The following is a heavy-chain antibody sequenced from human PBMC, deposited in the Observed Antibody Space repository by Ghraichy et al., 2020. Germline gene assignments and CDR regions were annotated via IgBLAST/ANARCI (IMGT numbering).Heavy chain of an antibody. CDR2: IIPIFGTA. CDR1: GGTFSSYA. J-gene: IGHJ5*02. V-gene: IGHV1-69*13. Sequence: SVKVSCKASGGTFSSYAISWVRQAPGQGLEWMGGIIPIFGTANYAQKFQGRVTITADESTSTAYMELSSLRSEDTAVYYCARSPGGSLRFLDHTKNWFDPWGQGTLVTVSS. D-gene: IGHD3-3*01. CDR3: ARSPGGSLRFLDHTKNWFDP.